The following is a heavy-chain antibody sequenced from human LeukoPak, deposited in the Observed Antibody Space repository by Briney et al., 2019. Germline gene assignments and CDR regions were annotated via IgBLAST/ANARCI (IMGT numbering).Heavy chain of an antibody. Sequence: SETLSLTCAVYGGSFSGYYWSWIRQSPGKGLEWIGEINPSGSTNYNPSLKSRVTISVDRSKNQFSLKLSSVTAAGTAVYYCVPLAVPAATPPAFAIWGQGTVVTVSS. CDR2: INPSGST. J-gene: IGHJ3*02. CDR3: VPLAVPAATPPAFAI. D-gene: IGHD2-2*01. V-gene: IGHV4-34*01. CDR1: GGSFSGYY.